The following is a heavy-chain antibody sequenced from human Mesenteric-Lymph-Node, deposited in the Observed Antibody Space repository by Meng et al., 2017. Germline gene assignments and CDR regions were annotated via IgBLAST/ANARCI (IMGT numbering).Heavy chain of an antibody. D-gene: IGHD4-17*01. V-gene: IGHV4-34*01. Sequence: QVQLQQWGAGLLKPSETLSLTCAVYGGSFSGYYWSWIRQPPGKGLEWIGEINHSGSTNYNPSLKSQVTISVDTSKNQFSLKLSSVTAADTAVYYCARRYGASAYNWFDPWGQGTLVTVSS. CDR2: INHSGST. J-gene: IGHJ5*02. CDR1: GGSFSGYY. CDR3: ARRYGASAYNWFDP.